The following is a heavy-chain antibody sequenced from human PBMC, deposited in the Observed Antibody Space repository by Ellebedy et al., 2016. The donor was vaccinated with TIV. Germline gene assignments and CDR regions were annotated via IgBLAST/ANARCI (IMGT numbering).Heavy chain of an antibody. D-gene: IGHD5-24*01. CDR2: TYYRSKWFN. J-gene: IGHJ6*02. V-gene: IGHV6-1*01. CDR3: ARGYNNMNV. Sequence: SETLSLTCAISGDSVSSNSATWTWIRQSLWRGLEWLGRTYYRSKWFNDYAVSVKSRITINPDTSKNQFSLQLNSVTPEDTAVYYCARGYNNMNVWGQGTTVTVSS. CDR1: GDSVSSNSAT.